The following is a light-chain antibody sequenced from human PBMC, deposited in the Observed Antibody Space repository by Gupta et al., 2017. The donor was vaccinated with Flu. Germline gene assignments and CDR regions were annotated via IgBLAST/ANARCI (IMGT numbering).Light chain of an antibody. CDR2: ATS. V-gene: IGKV1-12*01. J-gene: IGKJ1*01. CDR1: QDINNW. Sequence: DRVTITCLASQDINNWLASYQQKPGKAPNLLIYATSRLQSGVPSRFSGSGSATDFTLTISNLQPEDFATYYCQQADSYPGRTFGQGTKVEIK. CDR3: QQADSYPGRT.